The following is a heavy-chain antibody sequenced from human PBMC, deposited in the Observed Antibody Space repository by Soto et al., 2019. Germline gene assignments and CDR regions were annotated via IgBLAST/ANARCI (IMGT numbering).Heavy chain of an antibody. CDR3: ARHPPSYSRAGVYYYYYGMDV. CDR1: GYSFTSYW. J-gene: IGHJ6*02. V-gene: IGHV5-10-1*01. D-gene: IGHD6-13*01. Sequence: PGESLKISCKGSGYSFTSYWISWVRQMPGKGLEWMGRIDPSDSYTNYSPSFQGHVTISADKSISTAYLQWSSLKASDTAMYYCARHPPSYSRAGVYYYYYGMDVWGQGNTVTVSS. CDR2: IDPSDSYT.